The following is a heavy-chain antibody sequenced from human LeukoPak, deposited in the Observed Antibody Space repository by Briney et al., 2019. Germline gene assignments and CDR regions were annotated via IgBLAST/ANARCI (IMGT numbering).Heavy chain of an antibody. Sequence: PSETLSLTCTVSVGSINSYYWRWIRQSPGKGLEWIGSGYHSGTTYYNPSLESRVSIFIDTSKNQFSLKLSSVTAADTAVYYCARGSRDGYNTFDYWGQGTLVTVSS. CDR2: GYHSGTT. CDR1: VGSINSYY. J-gene: IGHJ4*02. D-gene: IGHD5-24*01. CDR3: ARGSRDGYNTFDY. V-gene: IGHV4-39*01.